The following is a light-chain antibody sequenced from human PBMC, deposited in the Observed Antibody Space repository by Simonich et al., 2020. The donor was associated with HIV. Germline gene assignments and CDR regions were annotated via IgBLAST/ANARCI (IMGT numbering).Light chain of an antibody. J-gene: IGKJ4*01. Sequence: DIVMTQSPDSLAESLGERATINCKSSQSVLYSSNNKNYLAWYQQKPGQPPKLLIYWASTRESGVPDRFSGSGSATDFTLTISSLQAEDVAVYYCQQYYSTPLTFGGGTKVEIK. V-gene: IGKV4-1*01. CDR2: WAS. CDR1: QSVLYSSNNKNY. CDR3: QQYYSTPLT.